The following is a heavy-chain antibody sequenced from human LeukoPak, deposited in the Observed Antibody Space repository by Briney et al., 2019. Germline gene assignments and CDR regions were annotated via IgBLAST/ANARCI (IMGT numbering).Heavy chain of an antibody. V-gene: IGHV1-69*13. J-gene: IGHJ3*02. CDR2: IIPIFGTA. D-gene: IGHD1-26*01. CDR1: GGTFSSYA. CDR3: ARAPYIVGATRSAFDI. Sequence: SVKVSCKASGGTFSSYAISWVQQAPGQGLEWMGGIIPIFGTANYAQKFQGRVTITADESTSTAYMELSSLRSEDTAVYYCARAPYIVGATRSAFDIWGQGTMVTVSS.